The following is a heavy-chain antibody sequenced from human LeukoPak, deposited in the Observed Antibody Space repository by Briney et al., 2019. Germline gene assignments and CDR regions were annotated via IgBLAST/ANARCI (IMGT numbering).Heavy chain of an antibody. CDR2: ISSSSNYI. V-gene: IGHV3-21*01. Sequence: GGSLRLSCAASGFTVSSYSMNWVRQAPGKGLEWVSSISSSSNYIYYADSVKGRFTISRDNAKNSLYLQMNSLRAEDTAVYYCAAVIAAAGIFDYWGQGTLVTVSS. CDR3: AAVIAAAGIFDY. D-gene: IGHD6-13*01. J-gene: IGHJ4*02. CDR1: GFTVSSYS.